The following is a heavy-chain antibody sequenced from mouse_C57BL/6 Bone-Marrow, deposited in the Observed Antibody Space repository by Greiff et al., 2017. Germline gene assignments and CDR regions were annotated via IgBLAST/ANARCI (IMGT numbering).Heavy chain of an antibody. Sequence: QVQLKESGPGLVAPSQSLSITCTVSGFSLTSYAISWVRQPPGKGLEWLGVIWTGGGTNYNSALKSRLSISKDNSKSQVFLKMNSLQTDDTDRYYSARTYGSSFYYYAMDYWGQGTSGTVSS. CDR2: IWTGGGT. V-gene: IGHV2-9-1*01. D-gene: IGHD1-1*01. CDR3: ARTYGSSFYYYAMDY. J-gene: IGHJ4*01. CDR1: GFSLTSYA.